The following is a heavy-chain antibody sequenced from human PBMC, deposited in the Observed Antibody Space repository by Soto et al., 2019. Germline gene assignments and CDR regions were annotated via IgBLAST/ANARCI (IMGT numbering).Heavy chain of an antibody. V-gene: IGHV4-31*03. Sequence: SETLSLTCTVSGGSISSGGYYWSWIRQHPGKGLEWIGYIYYSGSTYYNPSLKSRVTISVDTSKNQFSLKLSSVTAADTAVYYCARSLVQIWPYYYYYYGMDVWGQGTTVTVSS. D-gene: IGHD5-18*01. CDR1: GGSISSGGYY. CDR3: ARSLVQIWPYYYYYYGMDV. J-gene: IGHJ6*02. CDR2: IYYSGST.